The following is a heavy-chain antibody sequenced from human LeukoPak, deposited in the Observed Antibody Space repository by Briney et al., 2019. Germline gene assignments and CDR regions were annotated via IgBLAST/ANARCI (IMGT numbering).Heavy chain of an antibody. V-gene: IGHV1-8*01. CDR2: MNPNSGNT. CDR1: GYTFTSYD. CDR3: ARGLLLLYGDYDY. Sequence: GASAKVSCKASGYTFTSYDINWVRQATGQGLEWMGWMNPNSGNTGYAQKFQGRVTMTRNTSISTAYMELSSLRSEDTAVYYCARGLLLLYGDYDYWGQGTLVTVSS. D-gene: IGHD4-17*01. J-gene: IGHJ4*02.